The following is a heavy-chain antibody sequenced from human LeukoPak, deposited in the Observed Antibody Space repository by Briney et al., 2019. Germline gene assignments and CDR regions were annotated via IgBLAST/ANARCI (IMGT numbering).Heavy chain of an antibody. CDR1: GGTFSSYA. CDR3: ASLGDYYDSSGYYPD. CDR2: IIPIFGTA. D-gene: IGHD3-22*01. V-gene: IGHV1-69*13. J-gene: IGHJ4*02. Sequence: TVKVSCKASGGTFSSYAISWVRQAPGQGLEWMGGIIPIFGTANYAQKFQGRVTITGDESTSTAYMELSSLGCEDTAVYYCASLGDYYDSSGYYPDWGQGTLVTVSS.